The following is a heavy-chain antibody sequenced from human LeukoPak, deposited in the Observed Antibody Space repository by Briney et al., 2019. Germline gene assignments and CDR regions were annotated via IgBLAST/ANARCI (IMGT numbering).Heavy chain of an antibody. CDR1: GFTFDDYG. Sequence: GGSLRLSCAASGFTFDDYGMHWVRQAPGKGLEWVSGISWNSGNIGYAASVKGRFTVSRDNAKNTLYLQMNGLRPEDTAFYYCARDDYNTLGYNFHHWGQGTLVTVSS. D-gene: IGHD1-1*01. V-gene: IGHV3-9*01. CDR2: ISWNSGNI. J-gene: IGHJ1*01. CDR3: ARDDYNTLGYNFHH.